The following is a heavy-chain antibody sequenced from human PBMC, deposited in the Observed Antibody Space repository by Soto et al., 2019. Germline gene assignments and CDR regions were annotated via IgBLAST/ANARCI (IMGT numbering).Heavy chain of an antibody. V-gene: IGHV4-30-4*01. CDR3: ARVGLETQVY. Sequence: SKTLSLTCTVSGGSISSGAYYWSWIRQPPGKGLEWIGYIYYSGSTYYNPSLKSRVTISVDTSKNQFSLKLSSVTAADTAVYYCARVGLETQVYGGQGTLVTVSS. J-gene: IGHJ4*02. CDR1: GGSISSGAYY. CDR2: IYYSGST.